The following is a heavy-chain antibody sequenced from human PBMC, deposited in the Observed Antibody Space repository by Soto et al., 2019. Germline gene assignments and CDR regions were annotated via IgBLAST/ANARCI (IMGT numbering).Heavy chain of an antibody. CDR2: IKSKTDGATT. CDR1: GFTFTYAW. CDR3: ATVHTTVTFDP. J-gene: IGHJ5*02. D-gene: IGHD4-17*01. V-gene: IGHV3-15*07. Sequence: EVQLVESGGGLLKPGGSLRLSCAASGFTFTYAWMDWVRQAPGKGLEWVGRIKSKTDGATTDYAAPVKGRFSISRDDSKNTLYLQMNSLKTEDTGVYYCATVHTTVTFDPWGHGTLVTVSS.